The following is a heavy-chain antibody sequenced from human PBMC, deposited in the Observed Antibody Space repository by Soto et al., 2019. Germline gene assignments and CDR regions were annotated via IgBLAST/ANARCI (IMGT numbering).Heavy chain of an antibody. CDR1: GFTFSSYE. CDR2: ISSSGSTI. J-gene: IGHJ6*02. V-gene: IGHV3-48*03. Sequence: PGGSLRLSCAASGFTFSSYEMNWVRQAPGKGLEWVSYISSSGSTIYYADSVKGRFTISRDNAKNSLYLQMNSLRAEDTAVYYCARDHEYSSSGVYYYYGMDVWGQGTTVTVSS. D-gene: IGHD6-6*01. CDR3: ARDHEYSSSGVYYYYGMDV.